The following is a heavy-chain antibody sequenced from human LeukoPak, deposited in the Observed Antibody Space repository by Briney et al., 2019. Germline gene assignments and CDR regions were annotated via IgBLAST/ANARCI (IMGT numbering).Heavy chain of an antibody. D-gene: IGHD1-26*01. Sequence: SETLSLTCTVSGGSISSISYYWGWIRQPPGKGLEWIGNIYYSGSIYYNPSLKSRVTISVDTSKNHFSLNLSSVTAADTAVYYCARGASVGTTVYSFDYWGQGTLVTVSS. J-gene: IGHJ4*02. CDR1: GGSISSISYY. CDR2: IYYSGSI. V-gene: IGHV4-39*07. CDR3: ARGASVGTTVYSFDY.